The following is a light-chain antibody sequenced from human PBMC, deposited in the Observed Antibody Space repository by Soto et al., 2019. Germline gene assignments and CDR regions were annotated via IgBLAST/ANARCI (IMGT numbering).Light chain of an antibody. CDR3: SSYAASSNV. J-gene: IGLJ1*01. Sequence: QSALTQPPSASGSPGQSVAISCTGTSSDVGGYNYVSWYQQHPGKAPKLIIYEVNKRPSGVPDRFSGSKSGNTASLTISGLQDEDEADYCCSSYAASSNVFGTGTKATVL. CDR2: EVN. CDR1: SSDVGGYNY. V-gene: IGLV2-8*01.